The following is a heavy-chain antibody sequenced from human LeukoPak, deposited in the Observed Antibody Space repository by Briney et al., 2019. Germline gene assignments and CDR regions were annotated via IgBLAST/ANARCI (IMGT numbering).Heavy chain of an antibody. CDR3: ARVGAGGRGGIIAAGFDY. Sequence: RSGGSLRLSCAASGFTFSSYVMSWVRQAPGKGLEWVSVIYSGGSTYYADSVKGRFTISRDNSKNTLYLQMNSLRADDTAVYYCARVGAGGRGGIIAAGFDYWGQGTLVTVSS. CDR1: GFTFSSYV. D-gene: IGHD6-13*01. CDR2: IYSGGST. J-gene: IGHJ4*02. V-gene: IGHV3-66*01.